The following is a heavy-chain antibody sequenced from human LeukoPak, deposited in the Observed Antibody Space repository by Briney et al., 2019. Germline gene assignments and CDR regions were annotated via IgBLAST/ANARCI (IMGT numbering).Heavy chain of an antibody. CDR1: GGSIGSHY. V-gene: IGHV4-59*11. CDR3: ARGIAVAGTSGYYYGMDV. Sequence: SETLSLTCTVSGGSIGSHYWSWIRQPPGKGLEWIGYIYYSGSTNYNPSLKSRVTISVDTSKNQFSLKLSSVTAADTAVYYCARGIAVAGTSGYYYGMDVWGQGTTVTVSS. D-gene: IGHD6-19*01. J-gene: IGHJ6*02. CDR2: IYYSGST.